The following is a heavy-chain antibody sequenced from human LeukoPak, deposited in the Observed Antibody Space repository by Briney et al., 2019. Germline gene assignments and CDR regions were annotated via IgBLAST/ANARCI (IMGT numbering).Heavy chain of an antibody. V-gene: IGHV1-58*01. Sequence: SVKVSCKASGFTFSNSAVQWVRQARGQRLEWIGWIVVGSGNTNYAQKFQERVTITRDMSTSTAYIELSSLRSEDTAVYYCAVDVIYESDWGQGTLVTVSS. CDR1: GFTFSNSA. CDR3: AVDVIYESD. CDR2: IVVGSGNT. J-gene: IGHJ4*02. D-gene: IGHD2/OR15-2a*01.